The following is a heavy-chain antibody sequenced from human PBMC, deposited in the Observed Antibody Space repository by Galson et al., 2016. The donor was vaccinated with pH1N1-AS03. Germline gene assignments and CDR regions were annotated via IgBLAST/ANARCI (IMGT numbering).Heavy chain of an antibody. J-gene: IGHJ4*02. CDR3: ARGDGYNKFLDY. D-gene: IGHD5-24*01. Sequence: HSGAEVKKPGESLMISCKASGFRFTTYWIAWVRQLPGKGLEWMGFIYPGDSDTKYSPSFQGQVTISADKSISTAYLRWNSLKAPDTAMYYCARGDGYNKFLDYRGQGTLVTVSS. CDR1: GFRFTTYW. CDR2: IYPGDSDT. V-gene: IGHV5-51*03.